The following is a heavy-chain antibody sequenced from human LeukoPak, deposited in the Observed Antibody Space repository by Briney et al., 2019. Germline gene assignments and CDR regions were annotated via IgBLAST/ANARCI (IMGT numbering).Heavy chain of an antibody. D-gene: IGHD2-15*01. CDR2: IYYSGST. V-gene: IGHV4-59*01. J-gene: IGHJ4*02. CDR3: ARDNCSGGSCYLDY. Sequence: PSETLSLTCTVSGGSISSYYWSWIRQPPGKGLEWIGYIYYSGSTNYNPSLKSRVTISVDTSKNQFSLKLSSVTAGDTAVYYCARDNCSGGSCYLDYWGQGTLVTVSS. CDR1: GGSISSYY.